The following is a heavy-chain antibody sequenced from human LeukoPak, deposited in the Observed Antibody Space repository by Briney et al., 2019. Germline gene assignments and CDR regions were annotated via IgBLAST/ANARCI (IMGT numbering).Heavy chain of an antibody. CDR1: EFTFSSYS. J-gene: IGHJ4*02. D-gene: IGHD1-26*01. Sequence: PGGSLRLSCAASEFTFSSYSMNWVRQAPGKGLEWVSSISSSSSYIYYADSAKGRFTISRDNAKNSLYLQMNSLRAEDTAVYYCARDRPVGATTGLTYYFDYWGQGTLVTVSS. V-gene: IGHV3-21*01. CDR2: ISSSSSYI. CDR3: ARDRPVGATTGLTYYFDY.